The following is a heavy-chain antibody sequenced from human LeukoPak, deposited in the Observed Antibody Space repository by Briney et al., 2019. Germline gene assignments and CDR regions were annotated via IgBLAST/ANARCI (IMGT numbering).Heavy chain of an antibody. CDR1: GFTFSSYS. J-gene: IGHJ3*02. CDR2: ISSSSSTI. Sequence: PGGSLRLSCAASGFTFSSYSMNWVRQAPGKGLEWVSYISSSSSTIYYADSVKGRFTISRDNAKNSLYLQMNSLRAEDTAVYYCGREDYDGYAFDIWGQGTMVTVSS. CDR3: GREDYDGYAFDI. D-gene: IGHD3-16*01. V-gene: IGHV3-48*01.